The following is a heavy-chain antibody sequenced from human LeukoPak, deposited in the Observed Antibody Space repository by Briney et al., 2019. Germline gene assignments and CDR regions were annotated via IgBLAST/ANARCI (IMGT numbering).Heavy chain of an antibody. V-gene: IGHV3-23*01. CDR3: AKDLVMATITSLFDY. Sequence: PGGSLRLSCAASGFTFSSYAMSWVRQAPGKGLEWVSAISGSGGSTYYADSVKGRFTISRDNSKNTLYLQMNSLRAEDTVVYYCAKDLVMATITSLFDYWGQGTLVTVSS. CDR1: GFTFSSYA. J-gene: IGHJ4*02. D-gene: IGHD5-24*01. CDR2: ISGSGGST.